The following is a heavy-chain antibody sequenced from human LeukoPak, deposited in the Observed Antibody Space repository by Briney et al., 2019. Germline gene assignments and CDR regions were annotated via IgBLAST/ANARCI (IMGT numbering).Heavy chain of an antibody. J-gene: IGHJ4*02. CDR2: VHYSGGS. V-gene: IGHV4-39*07. Sequence: PSETLSLTCTVSGGSISSSTYYWGWIRQSPGKGLEWIGSVHYSGGSYYSPSLKSRVTISLNTSKNQFSLKLSSVTAADTAVYYCARPSGSHYFDYWGQGTLVTVSS. D-gene: IGHD1-26*01. CDR3: ARPSGSHYFDY. CDR1: GGSISSSTYY.